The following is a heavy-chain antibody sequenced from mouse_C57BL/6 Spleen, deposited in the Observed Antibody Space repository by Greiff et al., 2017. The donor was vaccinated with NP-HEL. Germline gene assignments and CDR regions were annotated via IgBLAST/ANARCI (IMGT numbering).Heavy chain of an antibody. J-gene: IGHJ2*01. CDR2: ISSGSSTI. D-gene: IGHD1-1*01. Sequence: DVMLVESGGGLVKPGGSLKLSCAASGFTFSDYGMHWVRQAPEKGLEWVAYISSGSSTIYYADTVKGRFTISRDNAKNTLFLQMTSLRSEDTAMYYCAPYYYDYWGQGTTLTVSS. CDR3: APYYYDY. CDR1: GFTFSDYG. V-gene: IGHV5-17*01.